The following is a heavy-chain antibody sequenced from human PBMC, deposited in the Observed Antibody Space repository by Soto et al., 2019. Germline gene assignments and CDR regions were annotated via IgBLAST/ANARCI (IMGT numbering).Heavy chain of an antibody. CDR1: GFTLSSYW. Sequence: EVQLVESGGGLVQPGGSLRLSCAASGFTLSSYWMNWVRQAPGKGLEWVANIKQDGSEKYYVDSVKGRFSISRDNAKNSLYLQMNSLRAEDTAVYYCARVGWMSIVGSYFDYWGPGTPVTVSS. D-gene: IGHD2-21*01. V-gene: IGHV3-7*01. J-gene: IGHJ4*02. CDR2: IKQDGSEK. CDR3: ARVGWMSIVGSYFDY.